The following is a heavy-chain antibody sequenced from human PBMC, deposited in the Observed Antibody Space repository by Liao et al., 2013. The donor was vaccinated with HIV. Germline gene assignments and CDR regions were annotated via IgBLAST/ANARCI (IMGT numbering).Heavy chain of an antibody. CDR3: ASQYYDFWSGYLAFDI. Sequence: QVQLQESGPGLVKPSETLSLTCTVSGGSISSYYWSWIRQPPGKRLEWIGYIYYSGSTNYNPSLKSRVTISVDTSKNQFSLKLSSVTAADTAVYYCASQYYDFWSGYLAFDIWGQGTMVTVSS. V-gene: IGHV4-59*01. CDR1: GGSISSYY. D-gene: IGHD3-3*01. CDR2: IYYSGST. J-gene: IGHJ3*02.